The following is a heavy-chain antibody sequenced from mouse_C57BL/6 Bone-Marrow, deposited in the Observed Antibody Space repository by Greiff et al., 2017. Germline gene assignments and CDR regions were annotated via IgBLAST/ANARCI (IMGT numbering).Heavy chain of an antibody. Sequence: EVMLVESGGGLVKPGGSLKLSCAASGFTFSSYAMSWVRQTPEKRLEWVATISDGGSYTYYPDNVKGRFTISRDNAKNHLYLQMSHLKSEDTAMYYCARDRWLRDAMDYWGQGTSVTVSS. CDR2: ISDGGSYT. J-gene: IGHJ4*01. CDR3: ARDRWLRDAMDY. D-gene: IGHD2-2*01. V-gene: IGHV5-4*01. CDR1: GFTFSSYA.